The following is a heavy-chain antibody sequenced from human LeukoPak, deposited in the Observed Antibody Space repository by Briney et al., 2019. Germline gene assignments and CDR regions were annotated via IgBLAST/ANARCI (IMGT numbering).Heavy chain of an antibody. CDR2: ISGSGDGK. CDR1: GFTFSNYA. J-gene: IGHJ3*02. V-gene: IGHV3-23*01. D-gene: IGHD3-3*01. Sequence: PGGSLRLSCAASGFTFSNYAMSWVRLAPGKGLEWVSAISGSGDGKFYADSVKGRFTVSRDTSKNTLYLQMNSLRAEDTAVYYCAKDLFAYFGVDPDAFDIWGQGTMVTVSS. CDR3: AKDLFAYFGVDPDAFDI.